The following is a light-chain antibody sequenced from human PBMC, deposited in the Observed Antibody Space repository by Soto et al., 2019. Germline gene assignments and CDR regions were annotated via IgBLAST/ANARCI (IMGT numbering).Light chain of an antibody. J-gene: IGLJ3*02. V-gene: IGLV1-40*01. Sequence: SVLTQPPSVSGAPGQRVTISCTGSSSNIGAGYDVHWYQQLPGTAPKLLIYGNSNRPSGVPDRFSGSKSGTSASLAITGLQAEDEADYYCQSYDSSLSGDWVFGGGTKVTVL. CDR2: GNS. CDR1: SSNIGAGYD. CDR3: QSYDSSLSGDWV.